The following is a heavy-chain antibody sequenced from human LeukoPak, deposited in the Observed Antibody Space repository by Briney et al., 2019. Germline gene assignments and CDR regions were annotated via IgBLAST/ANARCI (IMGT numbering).Heavy chain of an antibody. CDR2: ISTNTGNP. CDR3: ARVASSGWFSDAFDI. Sequence: ASVKVSCKASGYIFTSYPMNWVRQAPGQGLEWMGWISTNTGNPTYAQGFTGRFVFSLDTSVSTAYLQISSLKAEDTAVYYCARVASSGWFSDAFDIWGQGTMVTVSS. CDR1: GYIFTSYP. V-gene: IGHV7-4-1*02. J-gene: IGHJ3*02. D-gene: IGHD6-19*01.